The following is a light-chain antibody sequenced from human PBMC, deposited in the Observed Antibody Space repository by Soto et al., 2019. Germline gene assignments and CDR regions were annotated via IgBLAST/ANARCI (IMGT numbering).Light chain of an antibody. J-gene: IGLJ3*02. V-gene: IGLV2-23*02. Sequence: QSALTQPASVSGSPGQSIIISCTGTSSGVGSYNFVSWYQQHPGKAPKLMIYEVSKRPSGVSNRFSGSKSGNTASLTISGLQPEDEADYYCCSYAGNSGVFGGGTKVTVL. CDR3: CSYAGNSGV. CDR1: SSGVGSYNF. CDR2: EVS.